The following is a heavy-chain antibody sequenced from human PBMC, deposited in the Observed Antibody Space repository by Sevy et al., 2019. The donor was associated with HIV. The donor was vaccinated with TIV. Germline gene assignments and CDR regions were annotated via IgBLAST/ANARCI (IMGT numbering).Heavy chain of an antibody. D-gene: IGHD1-7*01. Sequence: GGSLRLSCAASGLTFSTYSFNWVRQAPGKGLEWVSSISSTSTYIYYADSVKGRFTISRDNAKNSLYLQMTSLRAEDTAVYYCARGLELDYFDYWGLGTLVTVSS. CDR1: GLTFSTYS. V-gene: IGHV3-21*01. CDR3: ARGLELDYFDY. CDR2: ISSTSTYI. J-gene: IGHJ4*02.